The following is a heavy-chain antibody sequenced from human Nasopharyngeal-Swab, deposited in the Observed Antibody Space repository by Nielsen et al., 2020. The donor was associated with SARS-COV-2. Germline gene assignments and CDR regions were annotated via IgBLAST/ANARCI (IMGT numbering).Heavy chain of an antibody. CDR3: AREEDIVVVPAAGLDY. D-gene: IGHD2-2*01. V-gene: IGHV1-46*01. CDR1: GYTFTSYY. J-gene: IGHJ4*02. Sequence: SVKVSCKASGYTFTSYYMHWVRQAPGQGLEWMGIINPSGGSTSYAQKFQGRVTMTRDTSTSTVYMELSSLRSEDTAVYYCAREEDIVVVPAAGLDYWGQGTLVTVSS. CDR2: INPSGGST.